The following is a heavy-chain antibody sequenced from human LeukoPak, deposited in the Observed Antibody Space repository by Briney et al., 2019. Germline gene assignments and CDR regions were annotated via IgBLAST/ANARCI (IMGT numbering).Heavy chain of an antibody. D-gene: IGHD2-2*01. Sequence: SETLSLTCTVSGGSISSYYWSWIRQPPGKGLEWIGYIYYSGSTNYNPSLKSRVTISVDTSKNQFSLKLSSVTAADTAVYYCARGSEVAVPTAWGQGTLVTVSS. J-gene: IGHJ4*02. CDR1: GGSISSYY. CDR2: IYYSGST. CDR3: ARGSEVAVPTA. V-gene: IGHV4-59*08.